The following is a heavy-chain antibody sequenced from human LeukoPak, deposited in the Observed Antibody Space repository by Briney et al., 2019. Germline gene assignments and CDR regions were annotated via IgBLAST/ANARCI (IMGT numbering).Heavy chain of an antibody. CDR1: GFTFSSYA. V-gene: IGHV3-23*01. Sequence: QPGGSLRLFCAPSGFTFSSYAMSWVRQAPGKGREWVSAISGRGGSTYYADSVKGRFTISRDNSKSTLFLKMNSLRAEDTAVYYCAKGRYYDDSSDAFDIWGQGTMVTVSS. J-gene: IGHJ3*02. D-gene: IGHD3-22*01. CDR2: ISGRGGST. CDR3: AKGRYYDDSSDAFDI.